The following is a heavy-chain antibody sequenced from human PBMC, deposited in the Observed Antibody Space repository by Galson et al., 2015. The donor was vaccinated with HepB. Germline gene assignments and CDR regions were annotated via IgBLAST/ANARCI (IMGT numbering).Heavy chain of an antibody. J-gene: IGHJ5*02. CDR2: INPNSGGT. V-gene: IGHV1-2*04. Sequence: SVKVSCKASGYTFTGYYMHWVRQAPGQGLEWMGWINPNSGGTNYAQKFQGWVTMTRDTSISTAYMELSRLRSDDTAVYYCARGDIVVVPAATGRWFDPWGQGTLVTVSS. CDR1: GYTFTGYY. CDR3: ARGDIVVVPAATGRWFDP. D-gene: IGHD2-2*01.